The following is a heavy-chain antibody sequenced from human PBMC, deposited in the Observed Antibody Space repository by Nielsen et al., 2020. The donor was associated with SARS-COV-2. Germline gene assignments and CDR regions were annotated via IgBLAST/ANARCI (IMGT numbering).Heavy chain of an antibody. CDR3: ASQSGRYGYYYYYGMDV. Sequence: GESLKISCAASGFPSSNSALHWVRQAPGKGLEWVAVISYDGGTTYYADSVKGRCTISRDNSKNTLYLQMNSLRADDTAVYYCASQSGRYGYYYYYGMDVWGQGTTVTVSS. V-gene: IGHV3-30-3*01. CDR2: ISYDGGTT. D-gene: IGHD1-26*01. J-gene: IGHJ6*02. CDR1: GFPSSNSA.